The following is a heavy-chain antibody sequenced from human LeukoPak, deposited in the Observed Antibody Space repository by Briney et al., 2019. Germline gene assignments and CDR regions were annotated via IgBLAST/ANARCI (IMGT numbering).Heavy chain of an antibody. D-gene: IGHD3-3*01. J-gene: IGHJ4*02. V-gene: IGHV3-33*06. CDR3: AKAGRDFWSGYPYYFDY. CDR1: GFTFSSYG. CDR2: IWYDGSNK. Sequence: PGGSLRLSCAASGFTFSSYGMHWVRQAPGKGLEWVAVIWYDGSNKYYADSAKGRFTISRDDSKNTLYLQMNSLRAEDTAVYYCAKAGRDFWSGYPYYFDYWGQGTLVTVSS.